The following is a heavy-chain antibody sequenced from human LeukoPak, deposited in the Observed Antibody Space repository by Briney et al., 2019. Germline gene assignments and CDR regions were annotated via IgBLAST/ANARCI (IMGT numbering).Heavy chain of an antibody. CDR1: GGSFCCYY. CDR3: ARRGITIFGVVISPGAFDI. J-gene: IGHJ3*02. Sequence: SETLSLTCAVYGGSFCCYYWSWIRQPPGKGLEGVGEINHSGSNNYNPALKSRVTISVDTSKNQFSLKLSSVTAADTAVYYCARRGITIFGVVISPGAFDIWGQGTMVTVSS. CDR2: INHSGSN. D-gene: IGHD3-3*01. V-gene: IGHV4-34*01.